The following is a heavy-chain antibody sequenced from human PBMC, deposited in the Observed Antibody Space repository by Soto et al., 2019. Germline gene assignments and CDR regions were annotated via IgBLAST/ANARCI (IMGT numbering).Heavy chain of an antibody. Sequence: GGSLRLSCAASGFTFSNDVMNWVRQAPGKGLEWVSVISGSGGSVYNADSVQGRFTISRDNSKNTLYLQMNSLRAEDTAIYYCVREDKGWYSPGSFDFWGRGTMVTVSS. CDR1: GFTFSNDV. J-gene: IGHJ3*01. CDR2: ISGSGGSV. V-gene: IGHV3-23*01. CDR3: VREDKGWYSPGSFDF. D-gene: IGHD6-19*01.